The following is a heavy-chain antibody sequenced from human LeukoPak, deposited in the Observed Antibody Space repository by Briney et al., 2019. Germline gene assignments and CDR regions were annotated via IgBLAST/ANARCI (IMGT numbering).Heavy chain of an antibody. V-gene: IGHV3-30*02. CDR1: GFAFTDYG. Sequence: GGSLRLSCAASGFAFTDYGMHWVRQAPGKGLKWVAFVRFDGNGKYYADSVKGRFTISRDNSKNTVSLQMNSLRYEDTAVYYCAKDPSFRPGYFDYWGQGTLVTVSS. CDR3: AKDPSFRPGYFDY. CDR2: VRFDGNGK. J-gene: IGHJ4*02.